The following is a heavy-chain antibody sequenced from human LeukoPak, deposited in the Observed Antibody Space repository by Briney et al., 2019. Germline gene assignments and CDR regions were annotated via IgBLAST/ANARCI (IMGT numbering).Heavy chain of an antibody. D-gene: IGHD6-6*01. CDR2: IYYSGGT. J-gene: IGHJ2*01. V-gene: IGHV4-59*12. Sequence: SETLSLTCTVSGDSIKSDYWNWIRQPPGKGLEWIGFIYYSGGTNYNPSLKSRVTISVDASRNHFSLRLNSVTAADTAVYYCARDGAYSSSSFGYFDLWGRGTLVTVSS. CDR3: ARDGAYSSSSFGYFDL. CDR1: GDSIKSDY.